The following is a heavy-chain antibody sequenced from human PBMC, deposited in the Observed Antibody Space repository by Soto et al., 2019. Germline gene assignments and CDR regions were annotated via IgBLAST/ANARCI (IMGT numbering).Heavy chain of an antibody. CDR1: AYTFAAYW. CDR3: ARPDCTTGVCYHLYDI. D-gene: IGHD2-8*01. Sequence: PGESLTLSCKGSAYTFAAYWIGWVRQLPGKGQEWMGIVNPGDSETRYSPSFQGQVTISAEKSNNAAYLQWSSLKASDTAMYYCARPDCTTGVCYHLYDIWGQGTMVTVS. V-gene: IGHV5-51*01. CDR2: VNPGDSET. J-gene: IGHJ3*02.